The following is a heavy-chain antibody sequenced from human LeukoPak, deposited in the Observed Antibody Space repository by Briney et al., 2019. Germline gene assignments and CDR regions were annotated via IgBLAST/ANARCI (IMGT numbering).Heavy chain of an antibody. CDR2: IRINANSYAT. D-gene: IGHD6-19*01. V-gene: IGHV3-73*01. Sequence: GGSLRLSCAASGFNFSGSAMHWVRQASGKGLEGVGRIRINANSYATTYGASVKGRFTISRNDSKNTVYLQMNSLKTEDTAVYYCTRPGYSSGWTDNWGQGTLVTVSS. CDR1: GFNFSGSA. CDR3: TRPGYSSGWTDN. J-gene: IGHJ4*02.